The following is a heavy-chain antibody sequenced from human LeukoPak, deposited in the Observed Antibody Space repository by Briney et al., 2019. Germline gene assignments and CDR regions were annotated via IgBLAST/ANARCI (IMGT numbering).Heavy chain of an antibody. Sequence: GGSLRLSCAASGFTFSSYWMSWVRQAPGKGLEGVANIRQDGSEKYYVDSVKGRFTISRDNAKNSLYPQMNSLRAEDTAVYYCARDNPSTGTTEFGWFDPWGQGTLVTVSS. CDR3: ARDNPSTGTTEFGWFDP. V-gene: IGHV3-7*05. D-gene: IGHD1-7*01. CDR2: IRQDGSEK. CDR1: GFTFSSYW. J-gene: IGHJ5*02.